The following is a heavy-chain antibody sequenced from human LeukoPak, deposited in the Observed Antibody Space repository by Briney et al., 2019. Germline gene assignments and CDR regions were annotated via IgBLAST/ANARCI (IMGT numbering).Heavy chain of an antibody. Sequence: GGSLRLSCAASGFTFSSYAMSWVRQAPGKGLEWVSTISGSGGSTYYADSVKGRFTISRDNAKNSLYLQMNSLRAEDTAVYYCAPRWLQDLDYWGQRTLVTVSS. J-gene: IGHJ4*02. CDR1: GFTFSSYA. CDR3: APRWLQDLDY. D-gene: IGHD5-24*01. CDR2: ISGSGGST. V-gene: IGHV3-23*01.